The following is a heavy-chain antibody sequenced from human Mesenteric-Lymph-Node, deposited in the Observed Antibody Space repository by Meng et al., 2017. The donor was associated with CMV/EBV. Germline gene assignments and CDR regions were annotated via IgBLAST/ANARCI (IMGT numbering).Heavy chain of an antibody. CDR2: FDPEDGET. V-gene: IGHV1-24*01. CDR1: GYTLTDLS. D-gene: IGHD3-9*01. CDR3: ATDFVYDILTGYYSNY. J-gene: IGHJ4*02. Sequence: SGYTLTDLSMHWVRQAPGKGLEWMGGFDPEDGETIYAQKFQGRVTMTEDTSTDTAYMELSSLRSEDTAVYYCATDFVYDILTGYYSNYWGQGTLVTVSS.